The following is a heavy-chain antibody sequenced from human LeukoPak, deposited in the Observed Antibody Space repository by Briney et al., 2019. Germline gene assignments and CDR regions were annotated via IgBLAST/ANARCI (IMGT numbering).Heavy chain of an antibody. J-gene: IGHJ4*02. Sequence: PGGSLRLSCAASGFTFSSYAMSWVHQAPGKGLEWVSAISGSGGSTYYADSVKGRFTISRDNSKNTLYLQMNSLRAEDTAVYYCAKVVGGATNIFDYWGQGTLVTVSS. CDR3: AKVVGGATNIFDY. V-gene: IGHV3-23*01. CDR1: GFTFSSYA. D-gene: IGHD1-26*01. CDR2: ISGSGGST.